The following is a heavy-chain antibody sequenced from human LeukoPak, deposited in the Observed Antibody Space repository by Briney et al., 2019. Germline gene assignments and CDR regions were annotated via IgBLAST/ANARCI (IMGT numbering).Heavy chain of an antibody. Sequence: SETLSLTCTVSGGSISRGVYYWSWIRQHPGKGLEWIGCIYYSGSTYYNPSLKSRVTVSVDTSKNQFSLKPSSVTAADTAVYYCARERWSTVVTPHFDYWGQGTLVAVSS. J-gene: IGHJ4*02. CDR1: GGSISRGVYY. D-gene: IGHD4-23*01. V-gene: IGHV4-31*03. CDR2: IYYSGST. CDR3: ARERWSTVVTPHFDY.